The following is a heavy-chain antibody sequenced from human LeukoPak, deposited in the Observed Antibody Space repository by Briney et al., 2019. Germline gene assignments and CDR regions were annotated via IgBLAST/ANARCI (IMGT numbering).Heavy chain of an antibody. Sequence: GGSLRLSCAASGFTFSSYSMNWVRQAPGKGLEWVGRIKSKTDGGTTDYAAPVKGRFTISRDDSKNTLYLQMNSLKTEDTAVYYCTTEVYYYDSSGPVSDYWGQGTLVTVSS. CDR3: TTEVYYYDSSGPVSDY. V-gene: IGHV3-15*01. D-gene: IGHD3-22*01. CDR1: GFTFSSYS. J-gene: IGHJ4*02. CDR2: IKSKTDGGTT.